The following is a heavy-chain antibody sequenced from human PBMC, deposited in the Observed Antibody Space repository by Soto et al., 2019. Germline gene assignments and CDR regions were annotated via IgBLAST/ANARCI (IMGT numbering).Heavy chain of an antibody. J-gene: IGHJ6*02. CDR2: IIPIFGTA. V-gene: IGHV1-69*01. CDR1: GGTFSSYA. D-gene: IGHD6-19*01. CDR3: ASNIAVAGTGYYYYYYGMAV. Sequence: QVQLVQSGAEVKKPGSSVKVSCKASGGTFSSYAISWVRQAPGQGLEWMGGIIPIFGTANYAQKFQGRVTITADEATSTAYMELSSLRSEDTAVYYCASNIAVAGTGYYYYYYGMAVWGQGTTVTVSS.